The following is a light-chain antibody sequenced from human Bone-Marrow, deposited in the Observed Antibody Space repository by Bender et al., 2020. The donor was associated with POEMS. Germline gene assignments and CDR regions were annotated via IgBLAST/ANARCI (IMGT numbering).Light chain of an antibody. CDR3: ATWDDSLNGWV. J-gene: IGLJ3*02. Sequence: QSVLTQPPSASGTPGQRVTISCSGSSSKFGSYPVTGYQQLPGAAPKLVIFNNSQRPSGVPDRFSGSNSGTSASLAISGLLSDDEADFYCATWDDSLNGWVFGGGTKLTVL. V-gene: IGLV1-44*01. CDR1: SSKFGSYP. CDR2: NNS.